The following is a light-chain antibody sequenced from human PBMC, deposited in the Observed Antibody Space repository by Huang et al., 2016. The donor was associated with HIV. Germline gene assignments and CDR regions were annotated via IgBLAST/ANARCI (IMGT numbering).Light chain of an antibody. V-gene: IGKV1-33*01. CDR1: QDIGKY. J-gene: IGKJ1*01. CDR3: QHYDSLPPWT. Sequence: DIQMTQSPSSLSASIGDRVTITCQASQDIGKYVNWYQQKSGQAPKLLIFDASNLQTGVLSRFSGSGSGTDFTFPINTLQPEDIATYYCQHYDSLPPWTFGQGTRVQI. CDR2: DAS.